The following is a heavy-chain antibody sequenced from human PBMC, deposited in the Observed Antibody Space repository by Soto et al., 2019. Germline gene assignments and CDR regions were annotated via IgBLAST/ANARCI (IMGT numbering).Heavy chain of an antibody. CDR1: GFTFGSYA. CDR2: ISGTGDSS. Sequence: EVQLLESGGGLVQPGGSLRLSCAASGFTFGSYAMSWVRQAPVKGLEWVSLISGTGDSSEYANSVKGRFTISRDYSKTTVFLPMNRLRAEDTAVYFCAKDNGNYGSGSFSHWGQGTLVTVSS. V-gene: IGHV3-23*01. CDR3: AKDNGNYGSGSFSH. J-gene: IGHJ4*02. D-gene: IGHD3-10*01.